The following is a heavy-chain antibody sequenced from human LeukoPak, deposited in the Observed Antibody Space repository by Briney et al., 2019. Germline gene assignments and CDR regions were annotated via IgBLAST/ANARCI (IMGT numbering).Heavy chain of an antibody. V-gene: IGHV6-1*01. D-gene: IGHD6-6*01. J-gene: IGHJ3*02. CDR3: ARRASSSGVFDI. CDR1: GDSVFSNSAT. CDR2: TYYRSKWYK. Sequence: SQTLSLTCAISGDSVFSNSATWNWVRQSPSRGLEWLGRTYYRSKWYKDYVISVKSRITIYPVTSNNQFSLQLNSVTPEDTAVYYCARRASSSGVFDIWGQGTKVTVSP.